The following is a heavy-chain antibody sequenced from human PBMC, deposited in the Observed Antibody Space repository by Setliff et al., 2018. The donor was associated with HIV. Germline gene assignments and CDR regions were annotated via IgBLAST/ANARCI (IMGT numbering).Heavy chain of an antibody. CDR3: ARQSPQIRYLDWLNAFDI. J-gene: IGHJ3*02. CDR1: GGSIINTTYY. D-gene: IGHD3-9*01. V-gene: IGHV4-39*07. CDR2: AYYSGST. Sequence: SETLSLTCTISGGSIINTTYYWGWIRQPPGKGLEWIGSAYYSGSTYSNPSLESRVTTSVDTSKNQFSLKLTSLTAADSAVYYCARQSPQIRYLDWLNAFDIWGQGTMVTVSS.